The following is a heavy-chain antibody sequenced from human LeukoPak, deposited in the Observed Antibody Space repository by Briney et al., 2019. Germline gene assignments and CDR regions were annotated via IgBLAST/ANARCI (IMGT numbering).Heavy chain of an antibody. CDR3: ARGKGSGSYYNDCEY. J-gene: IGHJ4*02. CDR1: GFTFSSYA. V-gene: IGHV3-23*01. Sequence: PGGSLRLSCAASGFTFSSYAMSWVRQAPGKGLEWVSAISGSGGSTYYADSVKGRFTISRDNSKNTLYLQMNSLRAEDTAVYYCARGKGSGSYYNDCEYWGQGTLVTVSS. D-gene: IGHD3-10*01. CDR2: ISGSGGST.